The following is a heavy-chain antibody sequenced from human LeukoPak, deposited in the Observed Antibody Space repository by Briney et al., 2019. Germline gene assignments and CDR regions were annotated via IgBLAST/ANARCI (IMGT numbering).Heavy chain of an antibody. J-gene: IGHJ4*02. Sequence: ASVKVSCKTSGYTFSSYGISWVRQAPGQGLEWMGGIIPIFGTANYAQKFQGRVTITADKSTSTAYMELSSLRSEDTAVYYCARDVYSGYGKYFDYWGQGTLVTVSS. CDR2: IIPIFGTA. CDR1: GYTFSSYG. CDR3: ARDVYSGYGKYFDY. V-gene: IGHV1-69*06. D-gene: IGHD5-12*01.